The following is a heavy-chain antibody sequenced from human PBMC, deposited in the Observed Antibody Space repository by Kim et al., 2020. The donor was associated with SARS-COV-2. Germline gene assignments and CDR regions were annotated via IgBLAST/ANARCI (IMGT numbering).Heavy chain of an antibody. V-gene: IGHV3-73*01. Sequence: GGSLRLSCAASGFTFSGSPLHWVRQASGKGLEWVGRIRSKANSYATGYAASVKGRFTISRDDSKNTAFLEMRGLKTEDTALYYCTRIPATPLDFWDAFDIWGKGTMVTVSS. CDR1: GFTFSGSP. CDR2: IRSKANSYAT. CDR3: TRIPATPLDFWDAFDI. D-gene: IGHD3-3*01. J-gene: IGHJ3*02.